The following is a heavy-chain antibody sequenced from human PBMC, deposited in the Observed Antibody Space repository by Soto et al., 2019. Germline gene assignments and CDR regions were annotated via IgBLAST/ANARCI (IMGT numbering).Heavy chain of an antibody. J-gene: IGHJ4*02. Sequence: QITLNESVPMQVKPRQTLTLTCTFSGFSLTTSGVGVGWIRQSPGKAPEWLALIYWDDDKRYSPSLKSRLTITKDTSKNQVVLTMADLDTADTGTYYCAHRVLRTVFGLVTTTAIYFDFWGQGTPVAVSS. D-gene: IGHD3-3*01. V-gene: IGHV2-5*02. CDR2: IYWDDDK. CDR3: AHRVLRTVFGLVTTTAIYFDF. CDR1: GFSLTTSGVG.